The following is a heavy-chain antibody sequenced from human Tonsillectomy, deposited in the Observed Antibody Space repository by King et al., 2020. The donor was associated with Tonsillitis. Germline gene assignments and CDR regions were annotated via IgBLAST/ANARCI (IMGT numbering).Heavy chain of an antibody. Sequence: VQLVESGGGLVQPGGSLRLSCAASGITVSRNYMTWVRQAPGKGLEWVSLIYSGERTSYEDSVKGRFTISRDNSKNTLYLQMNSLRVDDTAVYYCARDRGGQQLDSWGQGTLVTVSS. V-gene: IGHV3-66*01. CDR2: IYSGERT. D-gene: IGHD6-13*01. CDR1: GITVSRNY. CDR3: ARDRGGQQLDS. J-gene: IGHJ5*02.